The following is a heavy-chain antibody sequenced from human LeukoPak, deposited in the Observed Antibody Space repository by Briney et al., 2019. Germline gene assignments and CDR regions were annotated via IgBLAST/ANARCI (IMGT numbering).Heavy chain of an antibody. J-gene: IGHJ6*03. D-gene: IGHD6-19*01. V-gene: IGHV3-23*01. Sequence: PGGSLRLSCAASGFTFSSYGMNWVRQAPGKGLEWVSAISGSGGSTHYADSVKGRFTISRDNSKNTLYLQMNSLRAEDTAVYYCARSRGGSGWYSSLTGVNYYYMDVWGKGTTVTISS. CDR2: ISGSGGST. CDR3: ARSRGGSGWYSSLTGVNYYYMDV. CDR1: GFTFSSYG.